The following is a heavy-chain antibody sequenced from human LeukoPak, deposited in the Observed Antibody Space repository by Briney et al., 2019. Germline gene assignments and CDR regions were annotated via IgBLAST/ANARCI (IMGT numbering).Heavy chain of an antibody. D-gene: IGHD3-3*01. V-gene: IGHV4-59*08. CDR3: ASATYYDFWSGFPHNFDY. CDR2: IYYSGST. J-gene: IGHJ4*02. Sequence: SETLSLTCTVSGGSISSYCWSWIRQPPGKGLEWIGYIYYSGSTNYNPSLKSRVTISVDTSKNQFSLKLSSVTAADTAVYYCASATYYDFWSGFPHNFDYWGQGTLVTVSS. CDR1: GGSISSYC.